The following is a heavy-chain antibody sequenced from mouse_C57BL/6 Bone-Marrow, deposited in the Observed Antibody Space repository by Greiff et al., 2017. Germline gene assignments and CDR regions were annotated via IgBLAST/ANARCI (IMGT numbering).Heavy chain of an antibody. Sequence: VQLQQSGAELVRPGASVKLSCTASGFNIKDDYMHWVKQRPEQGLEWIGWIDPENGDTEYASKFQGKATITADTSSNTAYLQLSSLTSEDTAVYYCTTSYGYGGAYWGQGALVTVSA. CDR3: TTSYGYGGAY. CDR1: GFNIKDDY. V-gene: IGHV14-4*01. CDR2: IDPENGDT. J-gene: IGHJ3*01. D-gene: IGHD2-2*01.